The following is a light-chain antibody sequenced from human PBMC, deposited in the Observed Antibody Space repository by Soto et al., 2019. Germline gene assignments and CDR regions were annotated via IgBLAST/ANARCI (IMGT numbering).Light chain of an antibody. CDR1: QSISSW. J-gene: IGKJ2*01. V-gene: IGKV1-5*03. Sequence: DIQMTQSPSTLSASVGDRVTITCRASQSISSWLAWYQQKPGKAPKLLIYKESSLESGVPSRFSGSGYVTEVTLTISSLQPDDFASDYCQQYNSYSPYTFGQGTKLEIK. CDR2: KES. CDR3: QQYNSYSPYT.